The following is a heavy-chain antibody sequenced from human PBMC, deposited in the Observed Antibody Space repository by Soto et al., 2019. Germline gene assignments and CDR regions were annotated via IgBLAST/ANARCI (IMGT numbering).Heavy chain of an antibody. V-gene: IGHV1-69*13. CDR3: AGGEWYQLHIAVYGFDP. D-gene: IGHD2-2*01. CDR2: IIPIFGTA. Sequence: GASVKVSCKASGGTFSSYAISWVRQAPGQGLEWMGGIIPIFGTANYAQKFQGRVTITADESTSTAYMELSSLRSEDTAVYYCAGGEWYQLHIAVYGFDPWGQGTLVTVSS. J-gene: IGHJ5*02. CDR1: GGTFSSYA.